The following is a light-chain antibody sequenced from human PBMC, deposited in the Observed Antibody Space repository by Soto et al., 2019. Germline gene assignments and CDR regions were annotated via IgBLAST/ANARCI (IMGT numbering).Light chain of an antibody. CDR1: QSVSSN. CDR2: GAS. CDR3: QQRNKWPPVT. J-gene: IGKJ4*01. Sequence: IVMTHSPATLSVSPGERATLSCRASQSVSSNLAWYQQKPGQAPTVLIYGASTRATGIPARFTGSGSGTDFTLTISSLEPEDFAVYYCQQRNKWPPVTFGGGTKVDIK. V-gene: IGKV3-15*01.